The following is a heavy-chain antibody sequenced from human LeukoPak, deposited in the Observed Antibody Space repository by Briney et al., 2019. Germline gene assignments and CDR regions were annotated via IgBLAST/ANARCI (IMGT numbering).Heavy chain of an antibody. CDR3: AKTRNGYTTEYFHH. Sequence: GGSLRLSCTSSGFILSSFAMSWVRQAPGKGLEWVSSISSPGGNTYYADSVKGRFTISRDNSKNALYLQMNSLRAEDTAVYYCAKTRNGYTTEYFHHWGQGTLVTVSS. CDR1: GFILSSFA. D-gene: IGHD5-24*01. J-gene: IGHJ1*01. V-gene: IGHV3-23*01. CDR2: ISSPGGNT.